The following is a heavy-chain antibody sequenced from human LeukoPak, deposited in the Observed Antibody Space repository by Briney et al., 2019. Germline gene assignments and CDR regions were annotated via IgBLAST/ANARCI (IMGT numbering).Heavy chain of an antibody. CDR1: GFTFSSYW. J-gene: IGHJ5*02. Sequence: GGSLRLSCAASGFTFSSYWMDWVRQAPGKGLVWVSRINSDGSSTSYADSVKGRFTISRDNAKNTLYLQMNSLRAEDTAVYYCARDATAYEGNWFDPWGQGTLVTVSS. CDR3: ARDATAYEGNWFDP. D-gene: IGHD3-22*01. CDR2: INSDGSST. V-gene: IGHV3-74*01.